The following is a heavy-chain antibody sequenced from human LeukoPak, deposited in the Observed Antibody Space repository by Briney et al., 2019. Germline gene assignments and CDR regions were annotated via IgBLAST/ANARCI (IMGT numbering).Heavy chain of an antibody. D-gene: IGHD6-19*01. CDR1: GYTFTNYG. V-gene: IGHV1-18*01. CDR3: ARGFPSGKQWLTN. Sequence: ASVKVSCKASGYTFTNYGLNRVRQAPGQGLEWMGWISAYNNNTKYAQKFQGRVTMTTDTSTNTAYMELRSLRSDDTAVYYCARGFPSGKQWLTNWGQGTLVTVSS. CDR2: ISAYNNNT. J-gene: IGHJ4*02.